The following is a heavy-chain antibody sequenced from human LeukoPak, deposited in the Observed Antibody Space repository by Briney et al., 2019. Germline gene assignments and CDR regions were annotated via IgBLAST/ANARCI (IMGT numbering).Heavy chain of an antibody. D-gene: IGHD6-19*01. V-gene: IGHV4-38-2*01. J-gene: IGHJ4*02. CDR2: IYHSGST. CDR1: GYSISSGYY. CDR3: ARLSISYSSGMFN. Sequence: PSETLSLTCGVSGYSISSGYYWGWIRQPPGKGLEYIGSIYHSGSTYYNPSLKSRVTISVDKSKNQFSLKLSSVTAADTAVYYCARLSISYSSGMFNWGQGTLVTVSS.